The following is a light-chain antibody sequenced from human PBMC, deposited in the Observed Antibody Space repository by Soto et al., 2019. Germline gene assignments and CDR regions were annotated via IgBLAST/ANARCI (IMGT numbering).Light chain of an antibody. J-gene: IGKJ1*01. Sequence: EIVMTQSPATLSVSPGERATLSCRASQSVSGNLAWYQQKPGQAPRLLIYGASTRATGIPARFIGSWSGTEFTLTISSLQSEDFAVYSCQQYNNWPPAFGKGTKVE. V-gene: IGKV3-15*01. CDR3: QQYNNWPPA. CDR2: GAS. CDR1: QSVSGN.